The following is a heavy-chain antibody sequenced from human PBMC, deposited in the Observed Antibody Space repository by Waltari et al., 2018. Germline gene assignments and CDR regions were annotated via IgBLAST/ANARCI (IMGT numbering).Heavy chain of an antibody. V-gene: IGHV4-34*01. J-gene: IGHJ6*02. CDR2: INHSGST. CDR1: GGSFSGYY. CDR3: ARNKRITIFGVVINYYGMDV. D-gene: IGHD3-3*01. Sequence: QVQLQQWGAGLLKPSETLSLTCAVYGGSFSGYYWSWIRQPPGKGLEWIGEINHSGSTNYNPSLKRRVTISVDTSKNQFSLKLSSVTAADTAVYDCARNKRITIFGVVINYYGMDVWGQGTTVTVSS.